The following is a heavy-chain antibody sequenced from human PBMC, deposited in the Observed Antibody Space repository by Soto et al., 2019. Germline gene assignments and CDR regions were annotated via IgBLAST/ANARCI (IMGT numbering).Heavy chain of an antibody. V-gene: IGHV2-70*11. CDR1: WFSFNTNEKS. Sequence: TIACTSCWFSFNTNEKSVSWISQPPGKALEWLARIEWDDDKYYRKSLKTRLTISKDTSKNQVVLTITNMDPLDTCTFFCGRRRRNRSRELGFCGQGALVTVSS. J-gene: IGHJ4*02. CDR2: IEWDDDK. CDR3: GRRRRNRSRELGF. D-gene: IGHD6-13*01.